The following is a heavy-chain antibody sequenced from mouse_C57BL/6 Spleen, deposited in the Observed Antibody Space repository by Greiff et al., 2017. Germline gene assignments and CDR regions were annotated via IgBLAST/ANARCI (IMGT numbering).Heavy chain of an antibody. V-gene: IGHV1-15*01. D-gene: IGHD2-4*01. CDR1: GYTFTDYE. CDR2: IDPETGGT. CDR3: TRFYYDYDRDY. Sequence: VQLQQSGAELVRPGASVTLSCKASGYTFTDYEMHWVKQTPVHGLEWIGAIDPETGGTAYNQKFKGKAILTADKSSSTAYMELRSLTSEDSAVYYCTRFYYDYDRDYWGQGTTLTVSS. J-gene: IGHJ2*01.